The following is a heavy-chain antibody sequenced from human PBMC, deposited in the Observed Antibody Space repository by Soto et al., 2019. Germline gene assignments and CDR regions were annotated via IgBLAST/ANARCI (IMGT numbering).Heavy chain of an antibody. V-gene: IGHV1-18*01. CDR2: ISNGET. CDR3: ARGSERYNWNDPWDY. Sequence: HVQLVQSGAEVKKPGASVNVSCKASGFTFTTHGISWVRQAPGQGLEWMGWISNGETNYAQKLQGRVTMTTDTTTSTAYMELGGLRFADTAVYYCARGSERYNWNDPWDYWGQGTLVTVSS. D-gene: IGHD1-1*01. J-gene: IGHJ4*02. CDR1: GFTFTTHG.